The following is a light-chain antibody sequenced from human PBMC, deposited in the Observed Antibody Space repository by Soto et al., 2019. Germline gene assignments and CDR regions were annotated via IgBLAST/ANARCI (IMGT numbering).Light chain of an antibody. CDR1: QSVSSY. CDR3: QQRSNWPPTLT. V-gene: IGKV3-11*01. Sequence: EIVLTQSPATLSLSPGERATLSCRASQSVSSYLAWYQQQPGQAPRLLIYDASNRATGIPARFSGSGFGTDFPLTISSLVPEDFAVYYCQQRSNWPPTLTFGQGTKVEIK. CDR2: DAS. J-gene: IGKJ1*01.